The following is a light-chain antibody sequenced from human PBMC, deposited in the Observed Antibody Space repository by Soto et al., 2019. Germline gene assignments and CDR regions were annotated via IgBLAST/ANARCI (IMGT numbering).Light chain of an antibody. CDR2: EVI. V-gene: IGLV2-14*01. J-gene: IGLJ2*01. CDR3: SSYTTFGTVI. Sequence: QSVLTQPASVSGSPGQSITISCTGTSSDVGAHNYVSWYQQHPGKAPPLIISEVINRPSGVSNRFSGSKSGNTASLTISGLQAEDEADYYCSSYTTFGTVIFGGGTKLTVL. CDR1: SSDVGAHNY.